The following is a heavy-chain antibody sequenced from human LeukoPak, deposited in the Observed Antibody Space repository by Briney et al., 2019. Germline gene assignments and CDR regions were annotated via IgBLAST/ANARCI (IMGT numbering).Heavy chain of an antibody. Sequence: SGPTLVNPTQTLTLTCTFPGFSLSTSGMCVSWIRQPPGKALEWLARIDWDDDKYYSTSLKTRLTISKDTSKNQVVLTMTNMDPVDTATYYCARIRLGYYYDSSGFDPWGQGTLVTVSS. V-gene: IGHV2-70*11. D-gene: IGHD3-22*01. CDR1: GFSLSTSGMC. J-gene: IGHJ5*02. CDR2: IDWDDDK. CDR3: ARIRLGYYYDSSGFDP.